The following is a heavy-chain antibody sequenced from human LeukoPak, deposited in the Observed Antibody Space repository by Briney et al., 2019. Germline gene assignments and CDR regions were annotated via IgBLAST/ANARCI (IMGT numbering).Heavy chain of an antibody. D-gene: IGHD6-13*01. CDR2: IYDSGST. J-gene: IGHJ4*02. CDR1: GGSINSYY. CDR3: ASSYSSSWFRFDY. V-gene: IGHV4-59*01. Sequence: SETLSLTCTVSGGSINSYYWRWIRQPPGKGLEWIGYIYDSGSTNYNPSLKCQVTISVDPSTIQFSLKLTSVTAADTAVYYCASSYSSSWFRFDYWGQVTLVTVSS.